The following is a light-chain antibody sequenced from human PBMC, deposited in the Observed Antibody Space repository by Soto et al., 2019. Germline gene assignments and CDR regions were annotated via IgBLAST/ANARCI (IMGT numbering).Light chain of an antibody. CDR3: QQYNTAPFT. J-gene: IGKJ3*01. V-gene: IGKV1-27*01. Sequence: DILMNQSQSSLSASVGDRVTITCRASQGISNYLAWYQQKPGKVPNVLIYAASTLQSGVPARFSGSGSGTDFTLTISSLQPEDVATYYCQQYNTAPFTFGHGTKVNIK. CDR2: AAS. CDR1: QGISNY.